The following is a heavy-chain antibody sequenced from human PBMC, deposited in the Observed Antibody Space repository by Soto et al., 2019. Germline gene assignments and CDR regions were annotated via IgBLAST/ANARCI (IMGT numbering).Heavy chain of an antibody. Sequence: PSETLSLTCTVSGGSISSYYWSWIRQPPGKGLEWIGYIYYSGSTNYNPSLKSRVTISVDTSKNQFSLKLTSVTAADTAVYYCARKPDRSWFDPWGQGTLVTVSS. CDR1: GGSISSYY. CDR2: IYYSGST. CDR3: ARKPDRSWFDP. J-gene: IGHJ5*02. V-gene: IGHV4-59*08. D-gene: IGHD2-2*01.